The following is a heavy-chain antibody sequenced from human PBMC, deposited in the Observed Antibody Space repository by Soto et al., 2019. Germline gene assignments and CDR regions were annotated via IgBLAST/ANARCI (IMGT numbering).Heavy chain of an antibody. J-gene: IGHJ6*02. Sequence: QVQLQESGPGLVKPSETLSLTCTVSGGSISSYYWSWIRQPAGKGLEWIGRIYTSWSTNYNPSRKSRVTMSVDTSKNQFSLKLSSVTAADTAVYYCASTQKPNYYDSSGHHGGLYYYYGMDVWGQGTTVTVSS. V-gene: IGHV4-4*07. D-gene: IGHD3-22*01. CDR1: GGSISSYY. CDR2: IYTSWST. CDR3: ASTQKPNYYDSSGHHGGLYYYYGMDV.